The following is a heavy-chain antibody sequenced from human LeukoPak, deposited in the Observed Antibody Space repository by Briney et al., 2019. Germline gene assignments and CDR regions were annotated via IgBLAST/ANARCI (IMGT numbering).Heavy chain of an antibody. Sequence: GGSLRLSCAASGLTLGSCAMSWVRQAPGKGPEWVSSISPGGAIYDADSVKGRFTISRDNSKSTLYLQMSSLSAEDTAVYYCAKMNVLTGYYTPNFDFWGQGTLVTVSS. CDR3: AKMNVLTGYYTPNFDF. CDR2: ISPGGAI. D-gene: IGHD3-9*01. V-gene: IGHV3-23*01. J-gene: IGHJ4*02. CDR1: GLTLGSCA.